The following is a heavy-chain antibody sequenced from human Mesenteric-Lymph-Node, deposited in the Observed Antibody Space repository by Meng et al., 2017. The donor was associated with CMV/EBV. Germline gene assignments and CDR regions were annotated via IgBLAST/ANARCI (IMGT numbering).Heavy chain of an antibody. Sequence: LPSSGLGLVYSSLSRLGTWTVAGDSISTNDAGWNWCRQSRSGGLGWLGKIYYRAESYNAYGISVKSRLCVNFDKSTNQLSLHLTFVTPEDTAVYYCANFGVFPPHWGGQGTLVTVSS. D-gene: IGHD3-16*01. CDR1: GDSISTNDAG. V-gene: IGHV6-1*01. J-gene: IGHJ4*02. CDR3: ANFGVFPPHW. CDR2: IYYRAESYN.